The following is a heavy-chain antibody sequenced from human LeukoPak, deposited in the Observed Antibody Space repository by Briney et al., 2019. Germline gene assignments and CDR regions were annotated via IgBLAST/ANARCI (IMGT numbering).Heavy chain of an antibody. CDR2: IYYSGST. CDR3: ASLVPPGWFDP. J-gene: IGHJ5*02. Sequence: PSETLSLTCTVSGGSISSSYWSWIRQPPGKGLEWIGYIYYSGSTNYNPSLKSRLTISVDTSKNQFSLKLSSVTATDTAVYYCASLVPPGWFDPWGQGTLVTVSS. CDR1: GGSISSSY. D-gene: IGHD1-14*01. V-gene: IGHV4-59*08.